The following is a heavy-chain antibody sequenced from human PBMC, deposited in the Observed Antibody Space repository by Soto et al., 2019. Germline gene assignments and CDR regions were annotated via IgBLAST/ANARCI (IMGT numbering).Heavy chain of an antibody. V-gene: IGHV3-33*01. J-gene: IGHJ6*02. CDR3: ARWIQLWLGGMDV. CDR2: IWYDGSNK. CDR1: GFTFSSYG. D-gene: IGHD5-18*01. Sequence: GGSLRLSCAASGFTFSSYGMHWVRQAPGKGLEWVAVIWYDGSNKYYADSVKGRFTISRDNSKNTLYLQMNSLRAEDTAVYYCARWIQLWLGGMDVWGQGTTVTVSS.